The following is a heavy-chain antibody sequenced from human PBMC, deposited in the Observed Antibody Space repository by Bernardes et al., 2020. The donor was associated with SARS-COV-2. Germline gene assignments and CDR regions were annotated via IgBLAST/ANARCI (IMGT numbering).Heavy chain of an antibody. D-gene: IGHD6-13*01. V-gene: IGHV1-18*01. CDR2: INNYNGDT. CDR3: ARLGLYGTSWGTPDS. J-gene: IGHJ4*02. CDR1: GYTFSGYG. Sequence: ASVKVSCKASGYTFSGYGINWVRQVPGQGFQWLGWINNYNGDTKYAEVFQDRVSLTADTSTTTVYMELRSLTSDDTAVYFCARLGLYGTSWGTPDSWGQGTLITVSS.